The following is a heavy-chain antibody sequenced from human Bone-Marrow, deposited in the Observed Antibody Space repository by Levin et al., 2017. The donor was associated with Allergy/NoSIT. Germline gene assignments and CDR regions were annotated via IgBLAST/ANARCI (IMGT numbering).Heavy chain of an antibody. CDR3: ARGYSGYYFDY. CDR2: ISFDGDNK. V-gene: IGHV3-30-3*01. CDR1: AFTFSSYN. D-gene: IGHD5-12*01. J-gene: IGHJ4*02. Sequence: HPGGSLRLSCEASAFTFSSYNMHWVRQAPGKGLEWVALISFDGDNKYYTDSVKGRFTISRDSSKNTLYLQMNSLRAEDTAVYFCARGYSGYYFDYWGQGTLVTVSS.